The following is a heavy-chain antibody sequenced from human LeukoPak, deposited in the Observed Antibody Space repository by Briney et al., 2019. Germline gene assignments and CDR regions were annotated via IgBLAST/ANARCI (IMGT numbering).Heavy chain of an antibody. J-gene: IGHJ4*02. Sequence: ASETLSLTCAVYGGSFSGYYWSWIRQPPGKGLEWLGEINHSGSTNYNPSLKSRVTISVDTSKNQFSLKLSSVTAADTAVYYCARGLKLFVVVPAAPLDYWGQGTLVTVSS. V-gene: IGHV4-34*01. D-gene: IGHD2-2*01. CDR2: INHSGST. CDR3: ARGLKLFVVVPAAPLDY. CDR1: GGSFSGYY.